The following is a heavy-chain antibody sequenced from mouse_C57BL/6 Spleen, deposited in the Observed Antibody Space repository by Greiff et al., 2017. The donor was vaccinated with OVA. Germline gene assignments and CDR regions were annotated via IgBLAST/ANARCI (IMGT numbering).Heavy chain of an antibody. CDR1: GFTFSSYG. CDR3: ARAGVTTVVAEGWYFDV. J-gene: IGHJ1*03. Sequence: EVKVEESGGDLVKPGGSLKLSCAASGFTFSSYGMSWVRQTPDKRLEWVATISSGGSYTYYPDRVKGRFTISRDNAKNTLYLQMSSLKSEDTAMYYCARAGVTTVVAEGWYFDVWGTGTTVTVSS. D-gene: IGHD1-1*01. V-gene: IGHV5-6*02. CDR2: ISSGGSYT.